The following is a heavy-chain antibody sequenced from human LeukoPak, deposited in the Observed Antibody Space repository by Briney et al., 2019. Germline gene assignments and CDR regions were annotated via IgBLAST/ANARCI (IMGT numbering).Heavy chain of an antibody. V-gene: IGHV3-30*02. Sequence: GGSLRLPCTASGFTFSSYGMHWVRQAPGKGLEWVAFIRYDGSNKYYADSVKGRFTISRDNSKNTLYLQMNSLRAEDTAVYYCARDLGCSGGSCYDGGFDYWGQGTLVTVSS. CDR3: ARDLGCSGGSCYDGGFDY. D-gene: IGHD2-15*01. CDR2: IRYDGSNK. J-gene: IGHJ4*02. CDR1: GFTFSSYG.